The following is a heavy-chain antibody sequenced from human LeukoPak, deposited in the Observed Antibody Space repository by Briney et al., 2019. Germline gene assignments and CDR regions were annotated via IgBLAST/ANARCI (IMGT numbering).Heavy chain of an antibody. J-gene: IGHJ3*02. Sequence: SVKVSCKASGYTFPTYNINWVRQAPGQGLEWMGWISGYNGNTNYAQKLQGRVTMTTDTSTSTAYMELRSLKSDDTAVYYCASLKNYYDSSGYLVTDAFDIWGQGTMVTVSS. CDR1: GYTFPTYN. D-gene: IGHD3-22*01. CDR3: ASLKNYYDSSGYLVTDAFDI. CDR2: ISGYNGNT. V-gene: IGHV1-18*01.